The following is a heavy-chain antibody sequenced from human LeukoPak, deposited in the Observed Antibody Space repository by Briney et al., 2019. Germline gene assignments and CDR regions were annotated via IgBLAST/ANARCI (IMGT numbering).Heavy chain of an antibody. V-gene: IGHV4-59*08. D-gene: IGHD6-6*01. Sequence: KPSETLSLTCTVSSRSITSTYGSWIRQPPGKGLEWIGHIYYGGSSKSNPSLKSRVTMSVDTSRTQFSLKLNSVTAAGTAVYYCATRPDGTSHFDSWGQGTLVTVSS. CDR1: SRSITSTY. J-gene: IGHJ4*02. CDR2: IYYGGSS. CDR3: ATRPDGTSHFDS.